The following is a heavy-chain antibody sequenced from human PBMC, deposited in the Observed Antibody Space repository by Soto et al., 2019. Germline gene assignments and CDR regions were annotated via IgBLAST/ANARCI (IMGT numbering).Heavy chain of an antibody. D-gene: IGHD4-17*01. CDR2: MNPNSGNT. V-gene: IGHV1-8*01. Sequence: QVQLVQSGAEVKKPGASVKVSCKASGYTFTSYDINWVRQATGQGLEWMGWMNPNSGNTGYAQKFQGRVTMTRDTSISLAYVEWGSLRSEDTAVYYCARLDGDMGWWYFDLWGRGALVTVSS. CDR1: GYTFTSYD. CDR3: ARLDGDMGWWYFDL. J-gene: IGHJ2*01.